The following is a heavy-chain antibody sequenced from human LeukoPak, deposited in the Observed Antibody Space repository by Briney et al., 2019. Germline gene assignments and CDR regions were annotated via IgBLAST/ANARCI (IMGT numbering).Heavy chain of an antibody. V-gene: IGHV3-9*01. Sequence: GGSLRLSCAASGFNFDDHAMHWVRQVPGKGLEWVSGISGNSGSRGYADSVKGRFTISRDNAKNSLHLQMNSLRAEDTALYYCTKGSGSWVDYWGQGALVTVSS. CDR2: ISGNSGSR. CDR1: GFNFDDHA. J-gene: IGHJ4*02. D-gene: IGHD2-15*01. CDR3: TKGSGSWVDY.